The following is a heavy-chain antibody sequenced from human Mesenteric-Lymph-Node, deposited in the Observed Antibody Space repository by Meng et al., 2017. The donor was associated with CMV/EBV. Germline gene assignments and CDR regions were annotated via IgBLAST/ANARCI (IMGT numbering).Heavy chain of an antibody. J-gene: IGHJ6*02. V-gene: IGHV1-18*01. CDR2: ISAYNGNT. CDR1: GYTFTSYG. D-gene: IGHD3-10*01. Sequence: ASVTVSCKASGYTFTSYGISWVRQAPGQGLEWMGWISAYNGNTNYAQNLQGRVTMTTDTSTSTAYMELRSLRSNDTAVYYCARDSGSSPPYYYYGIDVWGQGTTVTVSS. CDR3: ARDSGSSPPYYYYGIDV.